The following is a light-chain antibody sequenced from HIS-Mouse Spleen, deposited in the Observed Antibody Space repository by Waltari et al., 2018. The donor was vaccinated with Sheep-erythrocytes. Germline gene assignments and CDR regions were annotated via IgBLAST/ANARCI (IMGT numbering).Light chain of an antibody. CDR1: SSDVGGYNY. J-gene: IGLJ1*01. CDR3: CSYAGSYNHV. V-gene: IGLV2-11*01. CDR2: DVS. Sequence: QSALTQPRSVSGSPGQSVTISFTGTSSDVGGYNYVPWYQQHPVKAPKLMIYDVSKRPSGVPDRFSGSKSGNTASLTISGLQAEDEADYYCCSYAGSYNHVFATGTKVTVL.